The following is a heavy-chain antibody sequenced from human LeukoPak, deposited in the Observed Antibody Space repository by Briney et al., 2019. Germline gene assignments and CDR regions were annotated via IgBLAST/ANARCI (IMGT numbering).Heavy chain of an antibody. V-gene: IGHV1-46*01. J-gene: IGHJ4*02. CDR1: GYTFTSYY. D-gene: IGHD2-8*02. CDR3: ATGRRTTGLDY. Sequence: ASVKVSCKASGYTFTSYYMHWVRQAPGRGLEWMGIINPSGGSTSYAQKFQGRVTMTRDTSTSTVYMELSSLRSEDTAVYYCATGRRTTGLDYWGQGTLVTVSS. CDR2: INPSGGST.